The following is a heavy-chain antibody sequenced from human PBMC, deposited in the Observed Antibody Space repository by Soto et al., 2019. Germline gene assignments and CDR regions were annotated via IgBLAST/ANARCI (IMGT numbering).Heavy chain of an antibody. CDR1: GFTFSSYA. D-gene: IGHD6-13*01. CDR3: AKENGYSSSWFEFDY. J-gene: IGHJ4*02. V-gene: IGHV3-23*01. CDR2: ISGSGGST. Sequence: PGGSLRLSCAASGFTFSSYAMSWVRQAPGKGPEWVSAISGSGGSTYYADSVKGRFTISRDNSKNTLYLQMNSLRAGDTAVYYCAKENGYSSSWFEFDYWGQGTLVTVSS.